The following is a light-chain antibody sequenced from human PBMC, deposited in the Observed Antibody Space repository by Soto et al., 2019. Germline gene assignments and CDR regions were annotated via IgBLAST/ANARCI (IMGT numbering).Light chain of an antibody. J-gene: IGLJ1*01. Sequence: QSVLTQPASVSGSPGQSITISCTGTSSDVGGYNYVCWYQQHPGKAPKLVISDVSNRPSGVSDRFSGSKSGNTASLSISWLQAEDEADYYCSSYTSSSSYIFGTGTKVTVL. V-gene: IGLV2-14*01. CDR2: DVS. CDR1: SSDVGGYNY. CDR3: SSYTSSSSYI.